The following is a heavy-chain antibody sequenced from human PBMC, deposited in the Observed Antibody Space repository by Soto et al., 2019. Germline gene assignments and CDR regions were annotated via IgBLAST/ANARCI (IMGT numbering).Heavy chain of an antibody. CDR1: GGSISSGGDY. Sequence: SVTLSLTCTVSGGSISSGGDYWSWIRQHPGKGLEWIGYIYYSGNTYYNPSLMSRVIISVDTSKNQFSLKLSSVTAADTAVYYCARSHCTNGVCYRSNDAFDIWGQGTMVTVSS. J-gene: IGHJ3*02. V-gene: IGHV4-31*03. CDR2: IYYSGNT. D-gene: IGHD2-8*01. CDR3: ARSHCTNGVCYRSNDAFDI.